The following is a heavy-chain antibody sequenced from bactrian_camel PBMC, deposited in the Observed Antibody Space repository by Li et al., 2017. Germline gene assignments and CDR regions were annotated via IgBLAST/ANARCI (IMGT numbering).Heavy chain of an antibody. CDR1: GFTFGDYF. CDR3: VAATVTYDDYAGRYNY. J-gene: IGHJ4*01. CDR2: FAVNGGST. D-gene: IGHD4*01. V-gene: IGHV3-2*01. Sequence: QVQLVESGGGLVQPGGSLRLSCAASGFTFGDYFMIWVRQAPGKGLEWVSSFAVNGGSTYYADSVKGRFTISTDNAKNTVYLLMNSLKSEDTALYYCVAATVTYDDYAGRYNYWGQGTQVTVS.